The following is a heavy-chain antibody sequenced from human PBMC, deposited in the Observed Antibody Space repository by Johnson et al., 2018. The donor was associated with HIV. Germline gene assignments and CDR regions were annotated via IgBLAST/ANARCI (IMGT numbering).Heavy chain of an antibody. D-gene: IGHD1-26*01. Sequence: EVQLVESGGGLVQPGGSLRVSCAASGFTFTNYAMTWVRQAPGKGLEWVSGISGSGDNTHYAESVKGRFTISRDNCKNTLYLEMISLRAEDTAVYYCARVGLVGGKEGVGAFDIWGPGTMVTVSS. J-gene: IGHJ3*02. V-gene: IGHV3-23*04. CDR3: ARVGLVGGKEGVGAFDI. CDR1: GFTFTNYA. CDR2: ISGSGDNT.